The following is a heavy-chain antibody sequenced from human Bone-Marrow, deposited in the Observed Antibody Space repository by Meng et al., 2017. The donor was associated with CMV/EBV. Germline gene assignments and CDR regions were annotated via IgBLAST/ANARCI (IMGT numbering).Heavy chain of an antibody. CDR3: ARGRDSNFDY. V-gene: IGHV1-2*02. J-gene: IGHJ4*02. CDR1: GYTFTGYY. CDR2: INPNSGGT. Sequence: ASVKVSCKASGYTFTGYYMHWVRQAPGQGFEWMGWINPNSGGTNYAQKFQGRFTMTRDTSISTVYMELSRLRSDDTAGYYCARGRDSNFDYWGQGTLVTVSS.